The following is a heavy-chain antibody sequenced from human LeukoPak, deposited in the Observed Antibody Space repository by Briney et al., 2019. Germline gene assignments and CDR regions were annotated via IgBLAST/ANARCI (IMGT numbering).Heavy chain of an antibody. CDR2: ISGSGGST. V-gene: IGHV3-23*01. CDR3: AKNGRGYSSDYFDY. J-gene: IGHJ4*02. CDR1: GFTFSSYA. D-gene: IGHD5-18*01. Sequence: PGGSLRLSCAASGFTFSSYAMSWVRQAPGKGLEWVSAISGSGGSTYYADSVKGRFTISSDNSKNTLYLQMNTLRAGDTAVYSCAKNGRGYSSDYFDYWGQGTLVTVSS.